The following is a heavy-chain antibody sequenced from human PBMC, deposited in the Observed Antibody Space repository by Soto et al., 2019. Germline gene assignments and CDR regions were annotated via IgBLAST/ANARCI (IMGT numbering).Heavy chain of an antibody. CDR1: GASVTRDGNC. Sequence: SETLSLTCSVSGASVTRDGNCCTWIRQPPGKGLEFVASIYHGVSTFYNPSLRSRVTISLDRSKNQFSLKLTSVTAADTAVYYRARGVDGYRQFDDWGEGTRVTVSS. CDR3: ARGVDGYRQFDD. V-gene: IGHV4-30-2*01. CDR2: IYHGVST. J-gene: IGHJ4*02. D-gene: IGHD5-12*01.